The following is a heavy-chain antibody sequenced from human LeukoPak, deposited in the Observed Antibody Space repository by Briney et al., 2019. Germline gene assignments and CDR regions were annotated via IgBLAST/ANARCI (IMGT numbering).Heavy chain of an antibody. Sequence: GGSLRLSCAASGFTFSSYWMSWVRQAPGKGLEWISYISSRGSAIYYADSVKGRFSISRDNAKNSLYLQMNSLRGEDTSVYYCVRGGGLGEYNGRYYFDYWGQGKLVTVSS. CDR3: VRGGGLGEYNGRYYFDY. V-gene: IGHV3-48*04. CDR2: ISSRGSAI. D-gene: IGHD3-16*01. J-gene: IGHJ4*02. CDR1: GFTFSSYW.